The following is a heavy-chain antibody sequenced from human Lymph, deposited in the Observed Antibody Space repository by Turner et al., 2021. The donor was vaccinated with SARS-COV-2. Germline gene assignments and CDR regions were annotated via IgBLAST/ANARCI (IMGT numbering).Heavy chain of an antibody. Sequence: EVQLVQSGAGVKQPGESLKISCKGSGYSFPTYWIGWVRQMPGKGLEWMGIIYPGDADTRYSPSFQGQVTISADKSISTAYLQWSSLKASDTAMYYCARLPIARGYSGYDFYYFDYWGQGTLVTVSS. CDR1: GYSFPTYW. J-gene: IGHJ4*02. V-gene: IGHV5-51*01. CDR2: IYPGDADT. D-gene: IGHD5-12*01. CDR3: ARLPIARGYSGYDFYYFDY.